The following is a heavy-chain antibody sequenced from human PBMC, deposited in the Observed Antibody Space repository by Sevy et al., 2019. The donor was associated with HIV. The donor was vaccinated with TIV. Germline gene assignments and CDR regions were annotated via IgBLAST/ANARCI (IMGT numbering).Heavy chain of an antibody. J-gene: IGHJ4*02. D-gene: IGHD5-18*01. Sequence: SETLSLTCAVYGGSFSGYYWSWIRQPPGKGLEWIGEINHSGSTNYNPSLKSRVTIPVDTSKNQFSLKLSSVTAADTAVYYCARVRGYSYGFFDYWGQGTLVTVSS. V-gene: IGHV4-34*01. CDR1: GGSFSGYY. CDR3: ARVRGYSYGFFDY. CDR2: INHSGST.